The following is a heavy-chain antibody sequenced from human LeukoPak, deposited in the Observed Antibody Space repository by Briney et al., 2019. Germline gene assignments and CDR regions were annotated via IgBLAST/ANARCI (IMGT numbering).Heavy chain of an antibody. CDR3: ARSDRSLGYCSSTSCYRPYNWFDP. CDR2: INPSGGST. Sequence: ASVKVSCKASGYTFTSYYMHWVRQAPGQGLEWMGIINPSGGSTSYAQKFQGRVTITADESTSTAYMELSSLRSEDTAVYYCARSDRSLGYCSSTSCYRPYNWFDPWGQGTLVTVSS. CDR1: GYTFTSYY. J-gene: IGHJ5*02. D-gene: IGHD2-2*01. V-gene: IGHV1-46*01.